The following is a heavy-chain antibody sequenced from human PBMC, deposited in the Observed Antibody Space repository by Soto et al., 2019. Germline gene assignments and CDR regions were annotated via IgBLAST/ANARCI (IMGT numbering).Heavy chain of an antibody. Sequence: EVQLVETGGGLIQPGGSLRLSCAASGFTVSSNYMSWVRQAPGKGLEWVSVIYSGGSTYYADSVKGRFTISRDNPKNTLYLQMNSLRAEDTAVYYCAREEGDYYDSSGYLDYWGQGTLVTVSS. D-gene: IGHD3-22*01. J-gene: IGHJ4*02. V-gene: IGHV3-53*02. CDR1: GFTVSSNY. CDR2: IYSGGST. CDR3: AREEGDYYDSSGYLDY.